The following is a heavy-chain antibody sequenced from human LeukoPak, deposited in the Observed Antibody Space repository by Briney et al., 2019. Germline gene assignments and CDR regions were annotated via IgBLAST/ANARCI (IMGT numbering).Heavy chain of an antibody. V-gene: IGHV1-3*01. CDR3: ARAPYALAAFDI. Sequence: ASVKVSCKASGYTFTSYAMHWVRQAPGQRLEWMGWINAGNGNTKYSQKFQGRVTITRDTSASTAYMELSSLRSEDTAVYYCARAPYALAAFDIWGQGTMVTVSS. J-gene: IGHJ3*02. CDR1: GYTFTSYA. CDR2: INAGNGNT. D-gene: IGHD3-16*01.